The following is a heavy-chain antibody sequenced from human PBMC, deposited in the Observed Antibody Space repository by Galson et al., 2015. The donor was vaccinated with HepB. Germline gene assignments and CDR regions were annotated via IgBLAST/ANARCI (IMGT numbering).Heavy chain of an antibody. V-gene: IGHV1-46*01. D-gene: IGHD3-22*01. CDR3: ARDLGGYYYHLLDYYYYYGMDV. CDR1: GYTFTSYY. Sequence: QSGAEVKKPGESLKTSCKASGYTFTSYYMHWVRQAPGQGLEWMGIINPSGGSTSYAQKFQGRVTMTGDTSTSTVYMELSSLRSADTAVYYCARDLGGYYYHLLDYYYYYGMDVWGQGTTVTVSS. CDR2: INPSGGST. J-gene: IGHJ6*02.